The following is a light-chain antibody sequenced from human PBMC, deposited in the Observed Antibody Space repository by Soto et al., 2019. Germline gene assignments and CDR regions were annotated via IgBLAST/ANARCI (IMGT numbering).Light chain of an antibody. CDR2: GAS. CDR1: QSVSSN. J-gene: IGKJ4*01. CDR3: QQYNNWPPGVT. Sequence: EIVMTQSPATLSVSPGDRATLSCRASQSVSSNLAWYQQKPGQAPRLLIYGASTRATGIPARFSGSGSGTEFTLTISSLQPEDFAVYYYQQYNNWPPGVTFGEGTKVEIK. V-gene: IGKV3-15*01.